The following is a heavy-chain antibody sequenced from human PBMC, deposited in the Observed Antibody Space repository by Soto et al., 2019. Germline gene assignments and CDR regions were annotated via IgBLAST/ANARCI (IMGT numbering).Heavy chain of an antibody. V-gene: IGHV4-31*03. CDR3: ARVGGINWFDP. CDR1: GGSISSGGYY. J-gene: IGHJ5*02. Sequence: QVQLQESGPGLVKPSQTLSLTCTVSGGSISSGGYYWSWIRQHPGKGLEWIGYIYYSGSTYYNPYIKRRVTLSVDTSKNQFSRKLSSVTAADTAVYYCARVGGINWFDPWGQGTLVTVSS. CDR2: IYYSGST. D-gene: IGHD1-20*01.